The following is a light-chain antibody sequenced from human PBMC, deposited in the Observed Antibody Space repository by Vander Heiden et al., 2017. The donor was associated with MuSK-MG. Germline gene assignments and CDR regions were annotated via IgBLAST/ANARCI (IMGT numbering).Light chain of an antibody. J-gene: IGKJ2*04. V-gene: IGKV1-39*01. CDR3: QQSYSTPCS. CDR2: AAS. CDR1: QRISSY. Sequence: DIQMTQSPSSLSASVGDRVTITCRASQRISSYLNWYQQKPGKAPKVLIYAASSLQSGVPSRFSGSGSGTDFTLTISSLQPEDFATYYCQQSYSTPCSFGQGTKLEIK.